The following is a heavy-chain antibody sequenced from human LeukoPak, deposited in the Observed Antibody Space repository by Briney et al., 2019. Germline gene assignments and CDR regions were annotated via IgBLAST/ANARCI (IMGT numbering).Heavy chain of an antibody. V-gene: IGHV3-74*01. D-gene: IGHD5-18*01. J-gene: IGHJ4*02. Sequence: GGSLRPSCAASGFTFSNYWMHWVRQAPGKGLVWVSRINTDGSTTTYADSVKGRFTISRDNDKNMLYLQMNSLRAEDTAVYYCTRAGGRYSYEHWGQGTLVTVSS. CDR1: GFTFSNYW. CDR2: INTDGSTT. CDR3: TRAGGRYSYEH.